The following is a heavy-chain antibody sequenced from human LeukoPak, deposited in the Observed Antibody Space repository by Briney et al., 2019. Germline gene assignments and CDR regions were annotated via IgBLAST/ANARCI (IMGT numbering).Heavy chain of an antibody. V-gene: IGHV4-59*01. D-gene: IGHD1-26*01. CDR1: DGSINSYY. CDR3: ARGRSNYYGMDV. CDR2: IYYNGNT. J-gene: IGHJ6*02. Sequence: SETLSLTCSVSDGSINSYYWNWIRRPPGKGLEWIGYIYYNGNTNYSPSLKSRVTMSVDTSKSLFSLKVSSVTAADTAVYYCARGRSNYYGMDVWGQGTTVTVSS.